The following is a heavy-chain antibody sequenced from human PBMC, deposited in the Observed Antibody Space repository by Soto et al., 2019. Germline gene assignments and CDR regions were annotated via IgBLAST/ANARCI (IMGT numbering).Heavy chain of an antibody. V-gene: IGHV4-34*01. CDR3: ARGPYSNYYYYYGMDV. CDR1: GGSFSGYY. J-gene: IGHJ6*02. D-gene: IGHD4-4*01. CDR2: INHSGST. Sequence: SETLSLTCAVYGGSFSGYYWSWSRQPPGKGLEWIGEINHSGSTNYNPSLKSRVTISVDTSKNQFSLKLSSVTAADTAVYYCARGPYSNYYYYYGMDVWGQGTTVTVSS.